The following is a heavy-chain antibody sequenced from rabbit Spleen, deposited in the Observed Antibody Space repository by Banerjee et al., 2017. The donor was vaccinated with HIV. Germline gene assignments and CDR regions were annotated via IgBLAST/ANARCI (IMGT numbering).Heavy chain of an antibody. CDR1: GFSISSCY. CDR3: ARDGAGGSYFAL. CDR2: IDPVFGIT. V-gene: IGHV1S7*01. D-gene: IGHD8-1*01. Sequence: QLEESAGGLVQPGGSLTLTCTASGFSISSCYMNWVRQAPGKGLEWIGYIDPVFGITYYANWVNGRFSISRENAQNTVFLQMTSLTAADTATYFCARDGAGGSYFALWGPGTLVTVS. J-gene: IGHJ4*01.